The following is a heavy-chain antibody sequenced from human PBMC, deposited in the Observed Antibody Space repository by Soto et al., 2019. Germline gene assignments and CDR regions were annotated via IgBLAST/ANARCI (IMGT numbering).Heavy chain of an antibody. J-gene: IGHJ3*02. CDR3: ATPSAGRPHSPGYDAFDI. D-gene: IGHD2-21*01. CDR1: GFTFSSYA. Sequence: PGGSLRLSCAASGFTFSSYAMSWVRQAPGKGLEWVSAISGSGGSTYYADSVKGRFTISRDNSKNTLYLQMNSLRAEDTAVYYCATPSAGRPHSPGYDAFDIWGQGTMVTVS. V-gene: IGHV3-23*01. CDR2: ISGSGGST.